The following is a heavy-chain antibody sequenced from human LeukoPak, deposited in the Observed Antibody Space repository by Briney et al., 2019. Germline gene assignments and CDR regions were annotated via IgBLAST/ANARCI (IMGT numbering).Heavy chain of an antibody. V-gene: IGHV3-48*04. J-gene: IGHJ4*02. CDR2: ISSSGTTK. Sequence: SGGSLRLSCAASGFTFSSYSMNWVRQAPGKGLEWVSFISSSGTTKYYGDSVKGRFTISRDNDSLYLQMNSLRAEDTAVYYCARGMGARELGPVFDYWGQGTLVTVSS. CDR3: ARGMGARELGPVFDY. CDR1: GFTFSSYS. D-gene: IGHD1-26*01.